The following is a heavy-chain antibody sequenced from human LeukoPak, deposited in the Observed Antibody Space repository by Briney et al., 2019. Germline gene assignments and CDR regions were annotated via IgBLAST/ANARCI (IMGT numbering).Heavy chain of an antibody. CDR2: VFSRGTT. CDR1: DGSMNNYY. V-gene: IGHV4-4*07. CDR3: ARSWAAKWELPGQFDS. Sequence: PSDTLSLTCSVSDGSMNNYYWNWLRQSPEKGLEWIGFVFSRGTTNYNPSFKSRLSMSIDTSKMQFSLRLSSVTAADTAVYFCARSWAAKWELPGQFDSWGQGRLVSVSS. D-gene: IGHD1-26*01. J-gene: IGHJ4*02.